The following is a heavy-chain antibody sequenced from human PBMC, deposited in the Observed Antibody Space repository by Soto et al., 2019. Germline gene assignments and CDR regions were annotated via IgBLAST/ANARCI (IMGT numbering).Heavy chain of an antibody. CDR2: INHSGST. Sequence: QVQLQQWGAGLLKPSETLSRTCAVYGWSFGGYYWSWIRQPPGKGLEWIGEINHSGSTNYNPSLKSRVTISVDPSKNQRSLKLSSVTAADTAVYYCARAYSGNVFDYWGQGTLVTVPS. V-gene: IGHV4-34*01. CDR3: ARAYSGNVFDY. D-gene: IGHD4-4*01. CDR1: GWSFGGYY. J-gene: IGHJ4*02.